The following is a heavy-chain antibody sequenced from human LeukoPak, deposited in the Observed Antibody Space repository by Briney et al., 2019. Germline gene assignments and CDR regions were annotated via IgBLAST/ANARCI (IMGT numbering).Heavy chain of an antibody. D-gene: IGHD3-3*01. CDR1: GGSISSYF. V-gene: IGHV4-4*07. Sequence: PSETLSLTCTVSGGSISSYFWSWIRQPAGKGLEWIGRIYTSGSTNYNPSLKSRVTISADKSTNQFSLKLSSMTAADTAVYYCARDRFGDLNYFDYWGQGTLVTVPS. CDR3: ARDRFGDLNYFDY. CDR2: IYTSGST. J-gene: IGHJ4*02.